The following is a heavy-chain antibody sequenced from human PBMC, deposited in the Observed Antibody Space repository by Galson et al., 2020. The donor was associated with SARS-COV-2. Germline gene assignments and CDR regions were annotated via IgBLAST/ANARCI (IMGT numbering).Heavy chain of an antibody. CDR1: GGSVSSRSYY. V-gene: IGHV4-61*01. J-gene: IGHJ4*02. CDR3: ATDVDSGSYYCEA. CDR2: IYDSGVT. D-gene: IGHD5-12*01. Sequence: SETLSLTCTVSGGSVSSRSYYWSWIRQPPGKALEWIGYIYDSGVTNYSPSLKSRLTISVDTSKNQFSLNLKSVTAADTAVYYCATDVDSGSYYCEAWGQGTLVTVSS.